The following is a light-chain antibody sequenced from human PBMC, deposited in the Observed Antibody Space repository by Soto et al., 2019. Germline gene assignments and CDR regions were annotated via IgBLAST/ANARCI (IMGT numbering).Light chain of an antibody. Sequence: EIVLTQSPGTLSLSPGERATLSCRASQSVSSSYLAWYQQKPGQAPRLLIYGASSRATGIPDRFSGSGSGTDITLTISRLEPEDFAVYYCQQYRSSPTTFGQGTKVEIK. CDR1: QSVSSSY. J-gene: IGKJ1*01. CDR3: QQYRSSPTT. V-gene: IGKV3-20*01. CDR2: GAS.